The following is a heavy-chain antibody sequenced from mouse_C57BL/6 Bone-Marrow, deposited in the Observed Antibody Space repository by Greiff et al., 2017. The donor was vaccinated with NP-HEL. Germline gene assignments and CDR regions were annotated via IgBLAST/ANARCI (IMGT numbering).Heavy chain of an antibody. CDR3: ARGNPVWFAY. CDR2: ISYDGSN. J-gene: IGHJ3*01. CDR1: GYSITSGYY. V-gene: IGHV3-6*01. Sequence: EVQRVESGPGLVKPSQSLSLTCSVTGYSITSGYYWNWIRQFPGNKLEWMGNISYDGSNNYNPSLKNRISITRDTSKNQFFLKLNSVTTEDTATYYCARGNPVWFAYWGQGTLVTVSA.